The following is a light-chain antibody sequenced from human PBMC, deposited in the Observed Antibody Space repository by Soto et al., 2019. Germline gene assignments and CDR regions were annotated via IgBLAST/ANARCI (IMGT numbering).Light chain of an antibody. J-gene: IGKJ3*01. V-gene: IGKV1-33*01. CDR2: DAS. Sequence: DIQMTQSPSSLSASVGDRVTITCQASQDISNYLNWYQQKPGKAPKLLIYDASNLETGVPSRFSRSGSGTDFTFTISSLQPEDIATYYCQQYDKVAFTFGPGTKVDIK. CDR3: QQYDKVAFT. CDR1: QDISNY.